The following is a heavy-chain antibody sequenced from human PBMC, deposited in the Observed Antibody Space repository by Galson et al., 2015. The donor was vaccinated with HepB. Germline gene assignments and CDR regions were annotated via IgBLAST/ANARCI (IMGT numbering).Heavy chain of an antibody. CDR3: ARTSLQTVVPAAIGGNWFDP. J-gene: IGHJ5*02. Sequence: SVKVSCKASGYTFTSYAMHWVRQAPGQRLEWMGWINAGNGNTKYSQKFQGRVTITRDTSASTAYMELSSLRSEDTAVYYCARTSLQTVVPAAIGGNWFDPWGQGTLVTVSS. D-gene: IGHD2-2*01. CDR2: INAGNGNT. CDR1: GYTFTSYA. V-gene: IGHV1-3*01.